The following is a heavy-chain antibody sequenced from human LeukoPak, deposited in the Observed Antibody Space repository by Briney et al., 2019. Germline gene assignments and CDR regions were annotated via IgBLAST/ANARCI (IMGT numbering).Heavy chain of an antibody. Sequence: GRSLRLSCAASGFTFSSDGMHWVRQAPGKGLEWVAVISYDGSNKYYADSLKGRFTISRDSSNNTLYLQMKSLRAEDTDVYYCAKISGYDHRGYWGHGTLVTVSS. CDR3: AKISGYDHRGY. V-gene: IGHV3-30*18. D-gene: IGHD5-12*01. CDR1: GFTFSSDG. J-gene: IGHJ4*01. CDR2: ISYDGSNK.